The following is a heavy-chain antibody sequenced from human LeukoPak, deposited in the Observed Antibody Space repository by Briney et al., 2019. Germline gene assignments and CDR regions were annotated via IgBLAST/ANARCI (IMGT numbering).Heavy chain of an antibody. CDR2: IYYSGRT. J-gene: IGHJ3*02. D-gene: IGHD2/OR15-2a*01. CDR3: GRHNKAFDI. V-gene: IGHV4-39*01. CDR1: VGFISSSSDY. Sequence: SQTLSLTCSVSVGFISSSSDYWGWIRQPPGKGLEWIERIYYSGRTCYNPSGKSQVTLSVDTSKSQFCLKLSSVTGAGPVVYFCGRHNKAFDIWGQGTMVSVSS.